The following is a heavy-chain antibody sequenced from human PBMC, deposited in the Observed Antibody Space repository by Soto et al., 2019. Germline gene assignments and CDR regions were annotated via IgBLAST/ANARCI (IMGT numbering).Heavy chain of an antibody. CDR2: ISYTGRT. J-gene: IGHJ6*02. V-gene: IGHV4-61*03. CDR3: AREWGLLPYYVMNV. Sequence: SETLSLTCIVSGDSVTSGSYYRTWLRQPPGKGLEWIGYISYTGRTKYNPSLQSRVTISVDTSKNDFSLNLSSVTAADTAVYFCAREWGLLPYYVMNVWGQGTAVTSSS. CDR1: GDSVTSGSYY. D-gene: IGHD7-27*01.